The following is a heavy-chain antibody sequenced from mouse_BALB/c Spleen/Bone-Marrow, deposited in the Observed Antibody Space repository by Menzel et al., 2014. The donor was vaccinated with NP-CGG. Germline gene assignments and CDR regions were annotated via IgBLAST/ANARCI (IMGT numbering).Heavy chain of an antibody. J-gene: IGHJ2*01. D-gene: IGHD4-1*01. CDR3: AREGLGRGY. CDR1: GYTFTSYT. CDR2: INPTSYYT. V-gene: IGHV1-4*01. Sequence: VHLVESGAELARPGASAKMSCKTSGYTFTSYTIYWIKQRPGQGLEWIGYINPTSYYTDYNQKFKDKATLTSDKSSSTAYMQLNSLTSEDSAVYYCAREGLGRGYWGQGTTLTVSS.